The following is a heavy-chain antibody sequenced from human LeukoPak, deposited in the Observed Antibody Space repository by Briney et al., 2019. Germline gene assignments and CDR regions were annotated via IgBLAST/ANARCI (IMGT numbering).Heavy chain of an antibody. CDR3: ARCRVTTSPPFDY. V-gene: IGHV3-74*01. D-gene: IGHD4-17*01. J-gene: IGHJ4*02. Sequence: PGGSLRLSCAASGFTFNNYWMHWVRQAPGKGLVWVSRIDSDGSAITYADSVKGRFTISRDNAKNTLYLQMNRLRAEDTAVYYCARCRVTTSPPFDYWGQGTPVTVPS. CDR2: IDSDGSAI. CDR1: GFTFNNYW.